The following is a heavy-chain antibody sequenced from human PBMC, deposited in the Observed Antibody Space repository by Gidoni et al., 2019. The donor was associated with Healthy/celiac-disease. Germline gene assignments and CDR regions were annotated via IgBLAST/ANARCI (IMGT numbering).Heavy chain of an antibody. J-gene: IGHJ3*02. Sequence: QVQLQESGPGLVTPSETLSLTCPVSGGSVSSYYWSWIRQPPGKGLEWIGYIYYSGSTNYNPSLKSRVTISVDTSKNQFSLKLSSVTAADTAVYYCARHQMSGGNSYAFDIWGQGTMVTVSS. CDR1: GGSVSSYY. CDR2: IYYSGST. D-gene: IGHD2-21*02. V-gene: IGHV4-59*08. CDR3: ARHQMSGGNSYAFDI.